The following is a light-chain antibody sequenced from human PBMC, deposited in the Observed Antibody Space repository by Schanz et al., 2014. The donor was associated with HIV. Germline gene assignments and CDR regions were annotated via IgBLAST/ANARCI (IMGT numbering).Light chain of an antibody. Sequence: QSVLTQPPSVSGAPGQRVTISCTGSSSNIGAGYEVHWYKQLPETAPKLLIFGDKNRPSGVPDRYSGSKSGTSASLAISGLRSEDEADYYCAAWDDSLSGYVFGTGTKLTVL. J-gene: IGLJ1*01. V-gene: IGLV1-40*01. CDR3: AAWDDSLSGYV. CDR2: GDK. CDR1: SSNIGAGYE.